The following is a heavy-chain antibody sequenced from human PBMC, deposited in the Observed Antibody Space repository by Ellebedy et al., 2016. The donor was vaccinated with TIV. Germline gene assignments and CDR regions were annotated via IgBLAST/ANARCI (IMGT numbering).Heavy chain of an antibody. V-gene: IGHV1-46*01. CDR1: GYTFTGYY. J-gene: IGHJ4*02. D-gene: IGHD3-16*01. CDR3: ASHLGGANGDY. Sequence: AASVKVSCKASGYTFTGYYMHWVRQAPGQGLEWMAIINPNDDTKYYVQNFQGRVTVTRDTSANTVYMELSSLRSEDTAVYYCASHLGGANGDYWGQGTLVTVSS. CDR2: INPNDDTK.